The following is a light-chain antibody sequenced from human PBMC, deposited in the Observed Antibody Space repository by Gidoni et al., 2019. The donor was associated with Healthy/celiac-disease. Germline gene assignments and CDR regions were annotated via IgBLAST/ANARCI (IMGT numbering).Light chain of an antibody. V-gene: IGLV3-25*03. J-gene: IGLJ3*02. Sequence: SYELTQPPAVSVSPGKTARITCSGDALPKQYAYWYQQKPGQAPVRVIYKASERPSGIPERFSGSSSATTVTLPISGVPAADEADYYCQSADSSGTSWVFGGGTQLTVL. CDR3: QSADSSGTSWV. CDR1: ALPKQY. CDR2: KAS.